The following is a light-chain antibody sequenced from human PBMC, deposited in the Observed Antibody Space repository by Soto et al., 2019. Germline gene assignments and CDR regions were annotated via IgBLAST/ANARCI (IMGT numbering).Light chain of an antibody. J-gene: IGKJ1*01. CDR3: QQYNSYWT. Sequence: IQMTQYPSTLSASIGERVTISCRASQSVNHWLDWYQRKPGKAPKLLIHDASTLERGIPSRFSGSGYGTEFTLTISSLQSDDFATCYCQQYNSYWTFGQGTKVDIK. V-gene: IGKV1-5*01. CDR2: DAS. CDR1: QSVNHW.